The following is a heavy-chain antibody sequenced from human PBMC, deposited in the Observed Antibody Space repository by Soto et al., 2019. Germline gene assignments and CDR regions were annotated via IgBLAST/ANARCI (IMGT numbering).Heavy chain of an antibody. D-gene: IGHD2-15*01. CDR2: TYYRSKWYN. Sequence: SQTLSLTCAISGDSVSSNSAAWNWIRQSPSRGLEWLGRTYYRSKWYNDYAVSVKSRITINPDTSKNQVSLQLNSVTPEDTAVYYCARGGGYCSGGSCYFIVTYYYYGMDVWGQGTTVTVSS. CDR1: GDSVSSNSAA. J-gene: IGHJ6*02. CDR3: ARGGGYCSGGSCYFIVTYYYYGMDV. V-gene: IGHV6-1*01.